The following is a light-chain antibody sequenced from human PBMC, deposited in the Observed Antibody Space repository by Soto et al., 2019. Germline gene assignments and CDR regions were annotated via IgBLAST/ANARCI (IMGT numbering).Light chain of an antibody. Sequence: QSVLTQPPSVSGAPGQRVTISCTGSSSNIGAGYDVHWYHHLPGTAPKLLIYGITNRPSGISDRFSASKSGSSASLAITGLQAEDEADYYCQSYDSSLRAWVFGGGTQLTVL. J-gene: IGLJ7*01. CDR2: GIT. V-gene: IGLV1-40*01. CDR3: QSYDSSLRAWV. CDR1: SSNIGAGYD.